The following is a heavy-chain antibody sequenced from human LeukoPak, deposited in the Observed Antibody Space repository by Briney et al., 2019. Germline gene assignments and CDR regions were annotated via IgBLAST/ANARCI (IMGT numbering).Heavy chain of an antibody. CDR3: TTDLGGFDS. CDR2: IRSKDNDGTT. Sequence: GGSLRLSCTASEFTFGDFAISWVRQAPGKGLEWLGFIRSKDNDGTTDYAAPVKGRFTISRDDSKNTLYLQMNSLKTEDTAVYYCTTDLGGFDSWGQGTLVTVSS. V-gene: IGHV3-49*04. J-gene: IGHJ5*01. CDR1: EFTFGDFA.